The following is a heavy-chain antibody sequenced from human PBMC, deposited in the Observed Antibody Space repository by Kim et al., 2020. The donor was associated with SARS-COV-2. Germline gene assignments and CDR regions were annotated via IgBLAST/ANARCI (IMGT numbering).Heavy chain of an antibody. D-gene: IGHD6-19*01. J-gene: IGHJ4*02. CDR3: ARPAGAVAASDHFDY. Sequence: QGFTGRFVFSLDTSVSTAYLQISSLKAEDTAVYYCARPAGAVAASDHFDYWGQGTLVTVSS. V-gene: IGHV7-4-1*02.